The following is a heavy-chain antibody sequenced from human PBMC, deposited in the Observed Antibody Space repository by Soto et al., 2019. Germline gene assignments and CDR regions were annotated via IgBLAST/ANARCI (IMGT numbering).Heavy chain of an antibody. CDR1: GFTFSDYY. D-gene: IGHD3-16*01. Sequence: PGGSLRLSCAASGFTFSDYYMSWIRQAPGKGLEWVSYISSSSSYTNYADSVKGRFTISRDNAKNSLYLQMNSLRAEDTAVYYCGRGACLQYYRMDGWGHGNPLNVSS. CDR2: ISSSSSYT. CDR3: GRGACLQYYRMDG. J-gene: IGHJ6*02. V-gene: IGHV3-11*06.